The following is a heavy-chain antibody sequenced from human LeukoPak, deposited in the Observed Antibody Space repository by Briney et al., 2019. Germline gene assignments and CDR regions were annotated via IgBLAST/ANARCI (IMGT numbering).Heavy chain of an antibody. V-gene: IGHV3-33*01. J-gene: IGHJ4*02. D-gene: IGHD6-19*01. CDR1: GFTFSSYG. CDR2: IWYDGSNK. CDR3: ARPARIAVAGTLDY. Sequence: PGGSLRLSCAASGFTFSSYGMHWARQAPGKGLEWVAVIWYDGSNKYYADSVKGRFTISRDNSKNTLCLQMNSLRAEDTAVYYCARPARIAVAGTLDYWGQGTLVTVSS.